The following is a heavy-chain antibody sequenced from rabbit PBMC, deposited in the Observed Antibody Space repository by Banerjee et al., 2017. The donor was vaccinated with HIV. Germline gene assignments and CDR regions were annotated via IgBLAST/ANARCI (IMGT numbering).Heavy chain of an antibody. CDR2: IDAGSSGST. CDR1: GFDLSSYYY. CDR3: ARDRTGGGRYDYEYYFNL. J-gene: IGHJ4*01. D-gene: IGHD6-1*01. V-gene: IGHV1S40*01. Sequence: QSLEESGGGLVKPEGSLTLTCKASGFDLSSYYYMCWVRQAPGKGLEWIACIDAGSSGSTYYASWAKGRFTISKASSTTVTLQMTSLTAADTATYFCARDRTGGGRYDYEYYFNLWGQGTLVTVS.